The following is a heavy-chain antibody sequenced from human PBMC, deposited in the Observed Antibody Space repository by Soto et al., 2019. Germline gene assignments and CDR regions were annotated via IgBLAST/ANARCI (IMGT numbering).Heavy chain of an antibody. V-gene: IGHV3-23*01. J-gene: IGHJ6*03. CDR3: AKDGGEYRCSSTSCYGVGYYYYDMDV. CDR1: GFTFSSYA. D-gene: IGHD2-2*01. CDR2: ISGSGGST. Sequence: PGGSLRLSCAASGFTFSSYATSWVRQAPGKGLEWVSAISGSGGSTYYADSVKGRFTISRDNSKNTLYLQMNSLRAEDTAVYYCAKDGGEYRCSSTSCYGVGYYYYDMDVWGKGTTVTVSS.